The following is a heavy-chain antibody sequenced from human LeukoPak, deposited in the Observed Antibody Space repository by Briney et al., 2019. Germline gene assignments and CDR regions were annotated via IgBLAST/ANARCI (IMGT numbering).Heavy chain of an antibody. Sequence: GGSLRLSCAVSGFTFSNNGMHWARQTPGKGLEWVAFTRYDESKTFYGDSVRGRFTISRDNSKNTLYLQMNSLTTDDSAVYYCAKARYSGSAALDFWGQGTLVTVSS. CDR3: AKARYSGSAALDF. V-gene: IGHV3-30*02. D-gene: IGHD1-26*01. J-gene: IGHJ4*02. CDR2: TRYDESKT. CDR1: GFTFSNNG.